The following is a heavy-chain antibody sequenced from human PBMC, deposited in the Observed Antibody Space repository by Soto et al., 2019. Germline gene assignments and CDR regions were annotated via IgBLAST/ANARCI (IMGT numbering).Heavy chain of an antibody. CDR1: GFTVSSIY. CDR3: AKSRAGYYDSSGYPFPFDY. J-gene: IGHJ4*02. Sequence: PGGSLRLSCAASGFTVSSIYMSWVRQAPGKGLEWVSVIYSGDSTYYADSVKGRFTISRDNSKNTLYLQMNSLRAEDTAVYYCAKSRAGYYDSSGYPFPFDYWGQGTLVTVSS. CDR2: IYSGDST. D-gene: IGHD3-22*01. V-gene: IGHV3-53*01.